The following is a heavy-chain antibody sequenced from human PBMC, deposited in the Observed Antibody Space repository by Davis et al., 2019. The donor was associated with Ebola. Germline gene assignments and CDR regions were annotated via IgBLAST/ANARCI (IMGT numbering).Heavy chain of an antibody. V-gene: IGHV4-39*07. Sequence: MPSETLSLTCTVTGGSISSPNYYWGWVRQSPGKGLEWIATVYYSGSTNYNPSLKSRVTMSVDTSKNQFSLKLSSVTAADTAVYYCARGNYGDYIVLYYYNMDVWGQGTTVTVSS. CDR2: VYYSGST. D-gene: IGHD4-17*01. J-gene: IGHJ6*02. CDR3: ARGNYGDYIVLYYYNMDV. CDR1: GGSISSPNYY.